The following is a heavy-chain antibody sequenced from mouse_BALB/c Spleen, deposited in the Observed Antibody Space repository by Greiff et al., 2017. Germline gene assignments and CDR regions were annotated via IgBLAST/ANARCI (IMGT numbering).Heavy chain of an antibody. CDR2: IDPSDGDT. J-gene: IGHJ4*01. CDR1: GYTFTSYW. CDR3: ARMSTGVNYYAIDY. Sequence: HVQLQEPGAEFVKPGAPVKLSCTASGYTFTSYWMNWVNQRPGRGLEWIGRIDPSDGDTHYNQNFKDKATLTVDKSSSTDYIQLSSLTSEDSAVYYFARMSTGVNYYAIDYWGQGTTVTVSS. D-gene: IGHD1-1*01. V-gene: IGHV1-69*02.